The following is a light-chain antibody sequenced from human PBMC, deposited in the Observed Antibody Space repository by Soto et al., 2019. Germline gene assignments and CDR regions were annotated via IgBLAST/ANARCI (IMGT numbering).Light chain of an antibody. Sequence: EIVLTQSPGTLSLSPGARATLSCRASQSVSSSYLAWYQQKPGQAPRLLIYGASSRATGIPDRFSGSGSGTDFTLTIRRLEPEDFAVYYCQQYGSSPRTFGQGTKLEIK. CDR3: QQYGSSPRT. V-gene: IGKV3-20*01. CDR2: GAS. J-gene: IGKJ2*01. CDR1: QSVSSSY.